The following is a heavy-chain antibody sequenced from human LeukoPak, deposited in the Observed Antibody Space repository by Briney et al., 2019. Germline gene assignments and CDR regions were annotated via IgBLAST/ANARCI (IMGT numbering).Heavy chain of an antibody. J-gene: IGHJ4*02. V-gene: IGHV1-69*13. D-gene: IGHD3-22*01. Sequence: GASVKVSCKASGGTFSSYAISWVRQAPGQGLEWMGGIIPIFGTANYAQKFQGRVTITADESTSTAYMELSSLRSEDTAVYYCARKGSGYYDSSGYLDYWGQGTLVTVSS. CDR1: GGTFSSYA. CDR3: ARKGSGYYDSSGYLDY. CDR2: IIPIFGTA.